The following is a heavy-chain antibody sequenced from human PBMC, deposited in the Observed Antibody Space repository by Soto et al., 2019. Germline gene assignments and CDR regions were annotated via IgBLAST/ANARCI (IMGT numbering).Heavy chain of an antibody. CDR3: ARHIGRGRRPPTPFDY. V-gene: IGHV4-59*08. D-gene: IGHD6-25*01. CDR1: GGSINSFY. CDR2: VGTT. Sequence: SETLSLTCTVSGGSINSFYWSWIRQPPGKGLEWIGYVGTTNYNPSLKSRVTISVDTSKNQFSLKLSSVTAADTAVCYCARHIGRGRRPPTPFDYWGQGAPVTVSS. J-gene: IGHJ4*02.